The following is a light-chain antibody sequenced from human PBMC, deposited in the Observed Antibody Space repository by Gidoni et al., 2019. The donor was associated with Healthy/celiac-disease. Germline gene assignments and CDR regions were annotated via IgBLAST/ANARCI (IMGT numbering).Light chain of an antibody. J-gene: IGKJ5*01. CDR3: QQSYSTPQIT. Sequence: DIQMTQSPSSLSASVGDRVTITCRASQSTSSYLHWYQQKPGKAPKLLIYAAASLQSGVPSRFSGSGSGTDFTLTISSLQPEDFATYYCQQSYSTPQITFGQGTRLEIK. V-gene: IGKV1-39*01. CDR2: AAA. CDR1: QSTSSY.